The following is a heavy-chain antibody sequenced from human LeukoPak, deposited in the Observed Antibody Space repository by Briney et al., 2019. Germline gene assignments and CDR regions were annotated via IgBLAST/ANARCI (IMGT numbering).Heavy chain of an antibody. Sequence: GGSLRLSCAASGFTFDDYGMSWVRQAPGKGLEWVSAITGGGGSTYYADSVKGRFTISRDNSKNTLYLQMNSLRADDTAVYYCAKDARPSYWGQGTLVTVSS. CDR1: GFTFDDYG. J-gene: IGHJ4*02. CDR2: ITGGGGST. V-gene: IGHV3-23*01. CDR3: AKDARPSY.